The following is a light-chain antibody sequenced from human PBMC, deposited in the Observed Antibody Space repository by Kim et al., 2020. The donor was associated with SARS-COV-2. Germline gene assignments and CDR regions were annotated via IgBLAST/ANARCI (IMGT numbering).Light chain of an antibody. Sequence: SASVGDRITLTCRASQSIGTYLHWYQQKPGKAPNILIYGATSLESGVPFRFRGSGSGTDFTLTITSLQLEDLGTYYCQQSFIPPYTFGQGTKLEI. V-gene: IGKV1-39*01. J-gene: IGKJ2*01. CDR3: QQSFIPPYT. CDR2: GAT. CDR1: QSIGTY.